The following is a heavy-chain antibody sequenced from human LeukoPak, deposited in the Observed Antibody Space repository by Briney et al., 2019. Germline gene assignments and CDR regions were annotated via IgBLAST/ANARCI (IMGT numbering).Heavy chain of an antibody. V-gene: IGHV3-23*01. CDR3: AKGSISTYYFDY. Sequence: EGSLRLSCAASGFTFSSYAMSWVRQAPGKGLEWVSAISGSGGSTYYADSVKGRFTISRDNSKNTLYLQMNSLRAEDTAVYYCAKGSISTYYFDYWGQGTLVTVSS. D-gene: IGHD2-2*01. CDR1: GFTFSSYA. J-gene: IGHJ4*02. CDR2: ISGSGGST.